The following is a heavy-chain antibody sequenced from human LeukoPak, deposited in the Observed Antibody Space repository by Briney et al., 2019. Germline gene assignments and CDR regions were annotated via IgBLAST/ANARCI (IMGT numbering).Heavy chain of an antibody. D-gene: IGHD6-19*01. Sequence: GGSLRLSCAASGFTFSSYGMYWVRQAPGKGLEWVAFIRYDGSNKYYADSVKGRFTISRDNSKNTLYLQMNSLRAEDTAVYYCAKDGGWYAGFDYWGQGTLVTVSS. CDR3: AKDGGWYAGFDY. J-gene: IGHJ4*02. CDR2: IRYDGSNK. V-gene: IGHV3-30*02. CDR1: GFTFSSYG.